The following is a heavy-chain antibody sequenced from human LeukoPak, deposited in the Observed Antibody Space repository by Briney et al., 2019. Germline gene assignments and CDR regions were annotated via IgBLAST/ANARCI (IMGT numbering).Heavy chain of an antibody. Sequence: GRSLRLSCAASGFTFDDYAMHWVRQAPGKGLEWVSGISWNSGSIGYADSVKGRFTISRDNAKNSLYLQMNSLRAEDTAVYYCATGDSSGYRPIWGQGTTVTVSS. V-gene: IGHV3-9*01. J-gene: IGHJ3*02. CDR1: GFTFDDYA. CDR2: ISWNSGSI. D-gene: IGHD3-22*01. CDR3: ATGDSSGYRPI.